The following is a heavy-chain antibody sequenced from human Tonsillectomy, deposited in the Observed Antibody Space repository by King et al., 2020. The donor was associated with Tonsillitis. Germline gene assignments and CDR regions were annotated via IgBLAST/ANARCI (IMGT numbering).Heavy chain of an antibody. Sequence: MQLQESGPGLVKPSGTLSLTCAVSGGSISSSNWWSWVRQPPGKGLEWIGEIYHVGSTNYNPSLKSRATISLDKSKNQFSLKLSSVTAADTAVYYCARTFGELLSEGDYWGQGTLVTVSS. V-gene: IGHV4-4*02. D-gene: IGHD3-10*01. CDR3: ARTFGELLSEGDY. CDR1: GGSISSSNW. CDR2: IYHVGST. J-gene: IGHJ4*02.